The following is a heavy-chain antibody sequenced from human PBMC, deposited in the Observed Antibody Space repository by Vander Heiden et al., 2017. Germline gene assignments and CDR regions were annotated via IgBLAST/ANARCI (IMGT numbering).Heavy chain of an antibody. D-gene: IGHD1-26*01. J-gene: IGHJ3*02. CDR2: IGTSSSNI. V-gene: IGHV3-48*01. Sequence: EVQLVESGGGLVQPGGSLGLSCAASGFTFSPYSMNWIRQAPGKGLEWVSYIGTSSSNIYYADSVKGRFTISRDNAKNSLYLQMNSLRAEDTAVYYCARRVVGAPRAFDIWGQGTMVTVSS. CDR1: GFTFSPYS. CDR3: ARRVVGAPRAFDI.